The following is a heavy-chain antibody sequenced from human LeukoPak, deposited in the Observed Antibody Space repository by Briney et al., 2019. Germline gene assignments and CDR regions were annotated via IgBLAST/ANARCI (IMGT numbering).Heavy chain of an antibody. CDR3: AKDFIFAGMIVPNDAFDI. V-gene: IGHV3-23*01. CDR2: ISGSGGST. J-gene: IGHJ3*02. D-gene: IGHD3-22*01. Sequence: PGGSLRLSCAASGFTFSSYAMSWVRQAPGKGLEWVSAISGSGGSTYYADSVKGRFTISRDNSKNTLYLQMNSLRAEDTAVYYCAKDFIFAGMIVPNDAFDIWGQGTMVTVSS. CDR1: GFTFSSYA.